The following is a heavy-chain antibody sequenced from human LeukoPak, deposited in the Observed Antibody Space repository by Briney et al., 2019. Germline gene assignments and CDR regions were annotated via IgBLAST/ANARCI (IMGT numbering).Heavy chain of an antibody. CDR1: GFTFSSYA. V-gene: IGHV3-30*04. Sequence: PGRSLRLSCAASGFTFSSYAMHWVRQAPGKGLERVAVISYDGSNKYYADSVKGRFTISRDNSKNTLYLQMNSLRAEDTAVYYCARTYSSGWFFDYWGQGTLVTVSS. D-gene: IGHD6-19*01. CDR3: ARTYSSGWFFDY. J-gene: IGHJ4*02. CDR2: ISYDGSNK.